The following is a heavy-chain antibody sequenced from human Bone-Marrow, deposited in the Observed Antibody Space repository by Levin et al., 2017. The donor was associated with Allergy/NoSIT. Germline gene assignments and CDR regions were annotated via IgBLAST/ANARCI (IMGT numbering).Heavy chain of an antibody. J-gene: IGHJ4*02. D-gene: IGHD4-17*01. Sequence: PSETLSLTCTVSGGSISSSSYYWGWIRQPPGKGLEWIGSIYYSGSTYYNPSLKSRVTISVDTSKNQFSLKLSSVTAADTAVYYCARLAVTTTTSDYWGQGTLVTVSS. CDR3: ARLAVTTTTSDY. V-gene: IGHV4-39*01. CDR1: GGSISSSSYY. CDR2: IYYSGST.